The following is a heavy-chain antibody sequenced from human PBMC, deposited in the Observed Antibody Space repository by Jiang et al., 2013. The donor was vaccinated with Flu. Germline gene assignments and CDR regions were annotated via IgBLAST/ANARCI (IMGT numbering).Heavy chain of an antibody. CDR1: SSSNW. J-gene: IGHJ4*02. CDR2: IYHSGST. CDR3: AKELSSSWSG. V-gene: IGHV4-4*02. Sequence: SSSNWWSWVRQPPGKGLEWIGEIYHSGSTNYNPSLKSRVTISVDTSKNQFSLKVRSLTAADTAVYYCAKELSSSWSGWGQGTLVTVSS. D-gene: IGHD6-13*01.